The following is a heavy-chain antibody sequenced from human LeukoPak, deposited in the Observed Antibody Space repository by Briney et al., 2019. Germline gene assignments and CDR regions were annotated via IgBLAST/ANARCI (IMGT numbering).Heavy chain of an antibody. CDR3: ARAVGTYYPPYYYYGMDV. J-gene: IGHJ6*02. CDR1: GFTVSSNY. V-gene: IGHV3-53*01. D-gene: IGHD1-26*01. CDR2: IYSGGST. Sequence: GGSLRLSCAASGFTVSSNYMRWVRQAPGKGLEWVSVIYSGGSTYYADSVKGRFTISRDNSKNTLYLQMNSLRVEDTAVYYCARAVGTYYPPYYYYGMDVWGQGTTVTVSS.